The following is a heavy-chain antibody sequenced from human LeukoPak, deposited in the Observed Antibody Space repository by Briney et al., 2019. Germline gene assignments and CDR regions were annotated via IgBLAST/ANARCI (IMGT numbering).Heavy chain of an antibody. V-gene: IGHV3-48*03. CDR1: GFTFSSYE. CDR2: ISSSGSTI. D-gene: IGHD5-18*01. CDR3: AKDVSDSYMYYMDV. J-gene: IGHJ6*03. Sequence: GGSLRLSCAASGFTFSSYEMNWVRQAPGKGLEWVSYISSSGSTIYYADSVKGRFTISRDNSKNTLYLQMNSLRAEDTAVYYCAKDVSDSYMYYMDVWGKGTTVTVSS.